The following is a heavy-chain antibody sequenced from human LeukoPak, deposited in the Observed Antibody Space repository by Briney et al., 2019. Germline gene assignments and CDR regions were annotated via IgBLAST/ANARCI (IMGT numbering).Heavy chain of an antibody. CDR1: GGSISSGSYY. Sequence: SETLSLTCTVSGGSISSGSYYWGWIRQPPGKGLGWIGSIYYSGSTYYTPSLKSRVTISVDTSKNQFSLKLSSVTAADTAVYYCARSRYCSTTSCYAFDIWGQGTMLTISS. D-gene: IGHD2-2*01. CDR2: IYYSGST. V-gene: IGHV4-39*01. J-gene: IGHJ3*02. CDR3: ARSRYCSTTSCYAFDI.